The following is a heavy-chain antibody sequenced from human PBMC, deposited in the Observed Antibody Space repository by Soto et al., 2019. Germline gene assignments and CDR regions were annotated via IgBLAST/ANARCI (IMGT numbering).Heavy chain of an antibody. CDR3: ARDDQLVEMATIDSFDI. Sequence: GGSLRLSCAASGFTFSSYSMNWVRQAPGKGLEWVSSISSSSSYIDYADSVKGRFTISRDNAKNSLYLQMNRLRAEDTAVYYCARDDQLVEMATIDSFDIWGQGTMVTVSS. D-gene: IGHD6-6*01. CDR2: ISSSSSYI. J-gene: IGHJ3*02. V-gene: IGHV3-21*01. CDR1: GFTFSSYS.